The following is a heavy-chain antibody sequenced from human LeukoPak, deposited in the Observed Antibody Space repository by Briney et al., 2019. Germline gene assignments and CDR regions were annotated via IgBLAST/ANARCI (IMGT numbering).Heavy chain of an antibody. J-gene: IGHJ4*02. Sequence: PGGSLRLSCSASGFTFSSFAMNWVRQAPGKGLEWVSIISGYGDTTYYTDSVRGRFTISRDNAKNSLYLQMNSLRAEDTAVYYCARLPHYSPLFDYWGQGTLVTVSS. D-gene: IGHD4-11*01. CDR2: ISGYGDTT. CDR3: ARLPHYSPLFDY. CDR1: GFTFSSFA. V-gene: IGHV3-23*01.